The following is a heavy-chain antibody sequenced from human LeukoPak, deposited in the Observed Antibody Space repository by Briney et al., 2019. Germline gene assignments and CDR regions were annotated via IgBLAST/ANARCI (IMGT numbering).Heavy chain of an antibody. D-gene: IGHD3-16*02. Sequence: ASVKVSCKASGYTFTNYGISWVRQAPGQGLEWMGWSSPYNGKTNYAQNLQGRVTMTTDTSTSTAYMELRSLRSDDTAMYYCARGLLTFGGVIGGPQALEYFQHWGQGTLVTVPS. V-gene: IGHV1-18*01. CDR1: GYTFTNYG. J-gene: IGHJ1*01. CDR2: SSPYNGKT. CDR3: ARGLLTFGGVIGGPQALEYFQH.